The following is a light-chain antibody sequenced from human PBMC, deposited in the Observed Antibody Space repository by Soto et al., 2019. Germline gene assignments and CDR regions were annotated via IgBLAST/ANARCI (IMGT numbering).Light chain of an antibody. V-gene: IGLV2-8*01. Sequence: QSALTQPPSSSGSPGQSVTFSCTGTSSDIGRYNYVSWYQQHPGKAPKLMIFGVNKRPSGVPDRFSGSKSGNTASLTVSGLQAEDEADYFCSSFVGNNNFVFGTGTKLTVL. CDR2: GVN. CDR3: SSFVGNNNFV. CDR1: SSDIGRYNY. J-gene: IGLJ1*01.